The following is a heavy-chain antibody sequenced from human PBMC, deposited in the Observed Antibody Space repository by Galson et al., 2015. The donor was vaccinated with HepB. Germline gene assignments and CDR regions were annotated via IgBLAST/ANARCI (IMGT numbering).Heavy chain of an antibody. D-gene: IGHD6-13*01. CDR3: ARVVSSSWYTNWFDP. Sequence: SLRLSCAASGFSFGSYAMHWVRQAPGKGLEWVAVISYDGSNQYYADSEKGRFIISRDNSKNILYLQMNSLRAEDTAVYYCARVVSSSWYTNWFDPWGQGTLVTVSS. J-gene: IGHJ5*02. V-gene: IGHV3-30-3*01. CDR2: ISYDGSNQ. CDR1: GFSFGSYA.